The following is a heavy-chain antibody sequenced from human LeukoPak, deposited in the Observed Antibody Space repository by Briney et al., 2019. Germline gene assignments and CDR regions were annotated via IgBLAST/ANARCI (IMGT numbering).Heavy chain of an antibody. CDR3: DYGDYFDY. CDR2: ISYDGSNK. J-gene: IGHJ4*02. Sequence: PGGSLRLSCAASGFTFSSYAMHWVRQAPGKGLEWVAVISYDGSNKYYADSVKGRFTISRDNSKNTLYLQMNSLRAEDTAVYYCDYGDYFDYWGRGTLVTVSS. V-gene: IGHV3-30-3*01. CDR1: GFTFSSYA. D-gene: IGHD4-17*01.